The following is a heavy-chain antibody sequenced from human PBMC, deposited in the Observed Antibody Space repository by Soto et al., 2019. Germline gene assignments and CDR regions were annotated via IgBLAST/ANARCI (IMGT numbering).Heavy chain of an antibody. J-gene: IGHJ4*02. Sequence: SETLSLTCSVSGGSISNTSSWGWIRQPPGKGLEWIGSISYSGITFYNPSLQSRVSISVDTSKNQFSLRLSSLTAADAALYYCARHVGYFDFWGQGSLVTVSS. V-gene: IGHV4-39*01. CDR1: GGSISNTSS. CDR3: ARHVGYFDF. CDR2: ISYSGIT. D-gene: IGHD1-26*01.